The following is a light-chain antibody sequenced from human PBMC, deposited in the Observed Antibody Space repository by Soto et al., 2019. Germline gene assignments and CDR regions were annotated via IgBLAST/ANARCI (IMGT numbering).Light chain of an antibody. Sequence: EIVMTQSPATLSVSPGERATLSCRASQSVSSNLAWYQQKPGQAPRLLIYGASTRATGIPARFSCSGSGTEFTLTISSLQSEEFAVYYCQQYNNWPWTFGQGTKVEIK. CDR2: GAS. V-gene: IGKV3-15*01. CDR3: QQYNNWPWT. CDR1: QSVSSN. J-gene: IGKJ1*01.